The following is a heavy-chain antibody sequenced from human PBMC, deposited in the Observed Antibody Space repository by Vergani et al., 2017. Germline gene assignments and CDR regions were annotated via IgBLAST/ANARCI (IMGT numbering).Heavy chain of an antibody. Sequence: QVQLQESGPGLVKPSQTLSLTCTVSGGSISSGDYYWSWIRQPPGKGLEWIGYIYYSGSTYYNPSLKSRVTISVDTSKNQFALKLSSVTAADTAVYYCARDPSDYGDYGIGWGQGTLVTVSS. J-gene: IGHJ4*02. D-gene: IGHD4-17*01. CDR3: ARDPSDYGDYGIG. CDR1: GGSISSGDYY. V-gene: IGHV4-30-4*01. CDR2: IYYSGST.